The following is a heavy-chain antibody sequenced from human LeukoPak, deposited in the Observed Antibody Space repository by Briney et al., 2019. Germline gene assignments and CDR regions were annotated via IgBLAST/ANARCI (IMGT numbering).Heavy chain of an antibody. CDR1: GFTFSSYG. D-gene: IGHD3-22*01. V-gene: IGHV3-30*18. CDR2: ISYDGSNK. CDR3: AKGKGITMIVVVTEFDY. Sequence: GGSLRLSCAASGFTFSSYGMHWVRQAPGKGLEWVAVISYDGSNKYYADSVKGRFTISRDNSKNTLYLQMNSLRAEDTAVYYCAKGKGITMIVVVTEFDYWGQGTLVTVSS. J-gene: IGHJ4*02.